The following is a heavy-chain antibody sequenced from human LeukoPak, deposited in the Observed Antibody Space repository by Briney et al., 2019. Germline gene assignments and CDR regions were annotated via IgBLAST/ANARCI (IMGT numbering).Heavy chain of an antibody. J-gene: IGHJ4*02. Sequence: GGSLRLSCAASGFTFSSYSMNWVRQAPGKGLEWVSYISGSSSTIYYADSVKGRFTISRDNAKNSLYLQMNSLRDEDTAVYYCARGRSWERPNFDYWGQGTLVTVSS. CDR3: ARGRSWERPNFDY. CDR2: ISGSSSTI. D-gene: IGHD2-15*01. V-gene: IGHV3-48*02. CDR1: GFTFSSYS.